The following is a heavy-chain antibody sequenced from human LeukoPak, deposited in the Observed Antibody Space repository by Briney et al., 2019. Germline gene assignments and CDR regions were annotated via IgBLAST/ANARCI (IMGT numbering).Heavy chain of an antibody. D-gene: IGHD3-10*01. CDR2: INKDGTEK. CDR3: AIPPGGYYFN. CDR1: GFTFSSYW. V-gene: IGHV3-7*02. Sequence: GGSLRLSCVASGFTFSSYWMSWVRQAPGKGLEWVANINKDGTEKYYVDSVKGRFTISRDNAKNSLYLQMNSLRAEDTAVYYCAIPPGGYYFNWGQGTLVTVST. J-gene: IGHJ4*02.